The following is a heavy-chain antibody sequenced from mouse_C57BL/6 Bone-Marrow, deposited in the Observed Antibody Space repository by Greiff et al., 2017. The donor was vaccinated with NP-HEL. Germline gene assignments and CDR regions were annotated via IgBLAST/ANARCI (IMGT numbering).Heavy chain of an antibody. V-gene: IGHV3-8*01. D-gene: IGHD1-1*01. CDR3: ARSPITTVVATRGYFDV. CDR2: ISYSGST. Sequence: EVKLMESGPGLAKPSQTLSLTCSVTGYSITSDYWNWIRKFPGNKLEYMGYISYSGSTYYNPSLKSRISITRDTSKNQYYLQLNSVTTEDTATYYCARSPITTVVATRGYFDVWGTGTTVTVSS. CDR1: GYSITSDY. J-gene: IGHJ1*03.